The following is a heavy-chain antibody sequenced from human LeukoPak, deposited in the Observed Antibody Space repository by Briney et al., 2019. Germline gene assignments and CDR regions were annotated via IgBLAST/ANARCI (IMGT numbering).Heavy chain of an antibody. CDR3: ARDSGSGSNDY. Sequence: ASVKVSCKASGYTFTSYAIHWVRQAPGHRLEWMGWISAGNGNTKYSQNFQGRVTFISNTSATTAFMELSSLRSEDAAVYYCARDSGSGSNDYWGQGTLVTVSS. CDR1: GYTFTSYA. CDR2: ISAGNGNT. V-gene: IGHV1-3*01. J-gene: IGHJ4*02. D-gene: IGHD1-26*01.